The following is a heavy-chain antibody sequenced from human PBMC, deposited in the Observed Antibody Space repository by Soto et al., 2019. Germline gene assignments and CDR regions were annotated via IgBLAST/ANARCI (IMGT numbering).Heavy chain of an antibody. CDR3: ARAGCSSTSCSLFHNWFDP. D-gene: IGHD2-2*01. V-gene: IGHV1-69*13. J-gene: IGHJ5*02. CDR1: GGTFSSYA. Sequence: GASVKVSCKASGGTFSSYAISWVRQAPGQGLEWMGGIIPIFGTANYAQKFQGRVTTTADESTSTAYMELSSLRSEDTAVYYCARAGCSSTSCSLFHNWFDPWGQGTLVTVSS. CDR2: IIPIFGTA.